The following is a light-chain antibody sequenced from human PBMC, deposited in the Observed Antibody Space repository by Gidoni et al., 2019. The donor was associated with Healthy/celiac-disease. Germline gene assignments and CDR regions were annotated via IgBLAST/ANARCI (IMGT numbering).Light chain of an antibody. Sequence: RLLIYDAYNRATGIPARFSGSGSWTDFTLTISSLEPEDFAVYCCQQRSNWLTFGGGTKVEIK. J-gene: IGKJ4*01. CDR2: DAY. CDR3: QQRSNWLT. V-gene: IGKV3-11*01.